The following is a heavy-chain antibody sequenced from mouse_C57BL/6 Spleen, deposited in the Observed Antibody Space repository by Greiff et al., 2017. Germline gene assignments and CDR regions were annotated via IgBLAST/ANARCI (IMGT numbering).Heavy chain of an antibody. CDR1: GFTFSDYG. CDR3: ARGYYGSSYGFAY. J-gene: IGHJ3*01. CDR2: ISSGSSTI. D-gene: IGHD1-1*01. V-gene: IGHV5-17*01. Sequence: EVKVEESGGGLVKPGGSLKLSCAASGFTFSDYGMHLVRQAPEKGLEWVAYISSGSSTIYYADTVKGRFTISRDNAKNTLFLQMTSLRSEDTAMYYCARGYYGSSYGFAYWGQGTLVTVSA.